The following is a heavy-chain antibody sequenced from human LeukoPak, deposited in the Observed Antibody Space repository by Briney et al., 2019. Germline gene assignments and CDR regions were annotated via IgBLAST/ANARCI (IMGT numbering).Heavy chain of an antibody. D-gene: IGHD3-10*01. CDR1: GFTFSSYE. V-gene: IGHV3-48*03. CDR2: ISSSGSTI. CDR3: ARDETRGSFDP. Sequence: GGSLRLSCAASGFTFSSYEMNWVRQAPGKGLEWVSYISSSGSTIYYADSVKGRFTISRDNAKNSLYLQMNSLRAEDTAVYYCARDETRGSFDPWGQGTLVTVSS. J-gene: IGHJ5*02.